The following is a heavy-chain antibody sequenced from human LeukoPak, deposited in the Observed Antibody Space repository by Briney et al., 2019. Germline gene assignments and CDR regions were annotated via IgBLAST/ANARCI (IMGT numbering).Heavy chain of an antibody. J-gene: IGHJ4*02. Sequence: GESLKISCKGFGYSFSTHWIAWERQMPGKGLEWMGIIYPGDSDTRYSPSFQGQVTISVDKSISTAYLQWSSLKASDTAMYYCARPPRGGTSKFDYWGQGTLISVSS. CDR3: ARPPRGGTSKFDY. CDR2: IYPGDSDT. V-gene: IGHV5-51*01. D-gene: IGHD1-7*01. CDR1: GYSFSTHW.